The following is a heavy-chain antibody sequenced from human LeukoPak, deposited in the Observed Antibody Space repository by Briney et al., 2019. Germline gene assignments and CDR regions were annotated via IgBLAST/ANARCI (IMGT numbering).Heavy chain of an antibody. Sequence: SVKVSCKASGFTFTSSAMQWVRQARGQRLEWIGWIVVGSGNTNYAQKFQERVTITRDMSTSTAYMELSSLRSEDTAVYYCAAGFGGSIEQLDYWGQGTLVTVSS. V-gene: IGHV1-58*02. CDR1: GFTFTSSA. D-gene: IGHD1-26*01. CDR2: IVVGSGNT. CDR3: AAGFGGSIEQLDY. J-gene: IGHJ4*02.